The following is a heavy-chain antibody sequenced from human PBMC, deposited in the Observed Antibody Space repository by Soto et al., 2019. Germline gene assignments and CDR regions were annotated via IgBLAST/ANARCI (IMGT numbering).Heavy chain of an antibody. V-gene: IGHV3-74*01. CDR3: ARDDSGYYYGMDV. CDR1: GFTLSSYW. CDR2: INSVGSST. J-gene: IGHJ6*02. D-gene: IGHD1-26*01. Sequence: GGSPRLSCAASGFTLSSYWIHWVRQAPGKGLVWVSRINSVGSSTSYADSVKGRFTISRDNAKNTLYLQMNSLRAEDTAVYYCARDDSGYYYGMDVWGQGTTVTAP.